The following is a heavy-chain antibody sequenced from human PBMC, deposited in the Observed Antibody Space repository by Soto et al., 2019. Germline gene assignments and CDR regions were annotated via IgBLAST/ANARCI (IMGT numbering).Heavy chain of an antibody. CDR1: GGTFSSYA. Sequence: QVQLVQSGAEVKKPGSSVKVSCKASGGTFSSYAISWVRQAPGQGLEWMGGIIPIFGTANYAQKFQGRVTITADESTSTAYMELSSLRSEDTAVYYCARDRDYYDSSGYYGYLDYWGQGTLVTVSS. J-gene: IGHJ4*02. CDR2: IIPIFGTA. CDR3: ARDRDYYDSSGYYGYLDY. D-gene: IGHD3-22*01. V-gene: IGHV1-69*01.